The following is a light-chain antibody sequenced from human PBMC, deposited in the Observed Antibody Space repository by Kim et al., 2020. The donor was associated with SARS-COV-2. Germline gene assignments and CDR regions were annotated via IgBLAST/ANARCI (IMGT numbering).Light chain of an antibody. CDR2: DVS. CDR3: CSYAGSYTFYV. V-gene: IGLV2-11*01. J-gene: IGLJ1*01. CDR1: SSGVVGYNY. Sequence: TTSCTGSSSGVVGYNYVSWYQQHQGKAPKIMIYDVSKRPSGVLDRFSGSTSGNTASLTISGLQAEDEADYYCCSYAGSYTFYVFGSGTKVTVL.